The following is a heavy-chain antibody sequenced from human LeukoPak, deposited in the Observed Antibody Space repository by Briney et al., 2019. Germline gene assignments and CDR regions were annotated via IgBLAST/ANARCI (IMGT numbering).Heavy chain of an antibody. CDR1: GYTFTSYG. Sequence: ASVKVSCKASGYTFTSYGISWVRQAPGQGLEWMGWISAYNGNTNYAQKLQGRVTMTTDTSTSTAYMELRSLRSDDTAVYYCARGPRSGWFSRIFDYWGQGTLVTVSS. CDR2: ISAYNGNT. CDR3: ARGPRSGWFSRIFDY. D-gene: IGHD6-19*01. V-gene: IGHV1-18*01. J-gene: IGHJ4*02.